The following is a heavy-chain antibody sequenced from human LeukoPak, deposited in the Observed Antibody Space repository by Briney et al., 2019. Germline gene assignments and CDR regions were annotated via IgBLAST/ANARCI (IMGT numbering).Heavy chain of an antibody. CDR1: GGSISNYY. D-gene: IGHD2-21*02. J-gene: IGHJ3*02. Sequence: SETLSLTCTVSGGSISNYYWSWIRQPPGKGLEWIGYIYASGSTNYNPSLKSRVTIPVDTSKSHFSLRLNSVTAADTAVYYCARHGDVFDAFDIWGQGTMVTVSS. CDR2: IYASGST. CDR3: ARHGDVFDAFDI. V-gene: IGHV4-4*09.